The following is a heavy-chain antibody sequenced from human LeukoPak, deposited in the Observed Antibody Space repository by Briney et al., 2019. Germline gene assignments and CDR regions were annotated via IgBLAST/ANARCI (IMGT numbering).Heavy chain of an antibody. CDR1: GFTVSINY. CDR2: IYSGGST. Sequence: GGSLRLSCAAPGFTVSINYMCWVRQAPGKGLEWVSVIYSGGSTYYADSVKGRFTISRDNSKNTLSLQMNSLRAEDTPLYYSARDKDTDSYFAEAFQHWGQGTLVTVSS. J-gene: IGHJ1*01. CDR3: ARDKDTDSYFAEAFQH. D-gene: IGHD1-26*01. V-gene: IGHV3-53*01.